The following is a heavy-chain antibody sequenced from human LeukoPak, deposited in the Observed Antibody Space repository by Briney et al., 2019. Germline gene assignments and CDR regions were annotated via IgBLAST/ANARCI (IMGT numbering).Heavy chain of an antibody. Sequence: GSLRLSCAASGFTFSSYAMSWIRQPPGKGLEWIGEINHSGSTNYNPSLKSRVTIPVDTSKNQFSLKLSSVTAADTAVYYCARGYCSSTSCYPSNYYYYYGMDVWGQGTTVTVSS. CDR1: GFTFSSYA. J-gene: IGHJ6*02. CDR2: INHSGST. D-gene: IGHD2-2*01. V-gene: IGHV4-34*01. CDR3: ARGYCSSTSCYPSNYYYYYGMDV.